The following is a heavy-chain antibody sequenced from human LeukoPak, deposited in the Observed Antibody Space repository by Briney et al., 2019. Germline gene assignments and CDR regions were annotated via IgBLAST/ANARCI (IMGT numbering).Heavy chain of an antibody. J-gene: IGHJ4*02. CDR3: ATKTAADEVYFDY. Sequence: GGSLRLSCAASGFTFSSYAMSWVRQAPGKGLEWVSAISGSGGSTYYADSVKGRFTISRDNAKNSLYLQMNSLRADDTAIYYCATKTAADEVYFDYWGQGSLVTVSS. D-gene: IGHD6-25*01. V-gene: IGHV3-23*01. CDR1: GFTFSSYA. CDR2: ISGSGGST.